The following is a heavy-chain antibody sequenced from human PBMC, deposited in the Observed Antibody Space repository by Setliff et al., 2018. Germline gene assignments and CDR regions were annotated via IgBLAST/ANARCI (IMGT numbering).Heavy chain of an antibody. Sequence: PSETLSLTCTVSGGSISSHYWTWIRQPPGKGLEWIGYVYYHNAYINYNPSLLSRVTISIDAAKNQISLMLNSVTAADTAVYYCARGGTYRYFDYWGQGALVTVSS. CDR2: VYYHNAYI. CDR3: ARGGTYRYFDY. J-gene: IGHJ4*02. V-gene: IGHV4-59*11. CDR1: GGSISSHY.